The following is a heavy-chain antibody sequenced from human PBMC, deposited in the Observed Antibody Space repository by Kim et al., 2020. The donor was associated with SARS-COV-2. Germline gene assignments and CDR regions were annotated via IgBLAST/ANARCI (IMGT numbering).Heavy chain of an antibody. Sequence: SETLSLTCTVSGGSLSSSSYYWGWIRQPPGKGLEWIGSIYYSVSTYYNPSLKSRVTISVDTSKNQFSLKLSSVTAADTAVYYCARLPYYYDSSGRAQPAHFDNWGPGTQVTVSS. CDR2: IYYSVST. J-gene: IGHJ4*02. V-gene: IGHV4-39*01. D-gene: IGHD3-22*01. CDR3: ARLPYYYDSSGRAQPAHFDN. CDR1: GGSLSSSSYY.